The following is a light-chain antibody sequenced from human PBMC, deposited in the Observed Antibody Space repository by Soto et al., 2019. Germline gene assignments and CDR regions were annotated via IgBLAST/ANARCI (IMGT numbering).Light chain of an antibody. V-gene: IGLV2-23*03. Sequence: QSALTQPRSLSGSPGQSVTISCTGTSSDVGGYNFVSWYQQHPGTAPKLMIYEGSKRPSGVSNRFSGSKSGNTASLTISGLQAEDEADYYCCSYAGSSTFEVFGGGTKLTVL. J-gene: IGLJ2*01. CDR1: SSDVGGYNF. CDR2: EGS. CDR3: CSYAGSSTFEV.